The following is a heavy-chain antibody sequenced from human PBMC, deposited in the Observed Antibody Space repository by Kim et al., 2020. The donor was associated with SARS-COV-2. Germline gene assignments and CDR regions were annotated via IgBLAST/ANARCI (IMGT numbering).Heavy chain of an antibody. CDR2: IYYSGST. V-gene: IGHV4-30-4*01. CDR1: GGSISSGDYY. CDR3: ARARATRITIFGVVIVHNFDY. D-gene: IGHD3-3*01. Sequence: SETLSLTCTVSGGSISSGDYYWSWIRQPPGKGLEWIGYIYYSGSTYYNPSLKRRVTISVDTSKNQFSLKLSTVTAADTAVYYCARARATRITIFGVVIVHNFDYWGQGTLVTVSS. J-gene: IGHJ4*02.